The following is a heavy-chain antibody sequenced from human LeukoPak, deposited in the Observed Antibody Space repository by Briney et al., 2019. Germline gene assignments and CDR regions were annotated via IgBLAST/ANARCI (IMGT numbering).Heavy chain of an antibody. CDR2: INHSGST. CDR3: ARQYSSGWYKGYFQY. D-gene: IGHD6-19*01. V-gene: IGHV4-34*01. CDR1: GGSFSGYY. Sequence: PSETPSLTCGVNGGSFSGYYWSWIRQPPGKGLEWIGEINHSGSTNYNPSLKSRVTISVDTSKNQFSLKLSSVTAADTAVYYCARQYSSGWYKGYFQYWGQGTLVTVSS. J-gene: IGHJ1*01.